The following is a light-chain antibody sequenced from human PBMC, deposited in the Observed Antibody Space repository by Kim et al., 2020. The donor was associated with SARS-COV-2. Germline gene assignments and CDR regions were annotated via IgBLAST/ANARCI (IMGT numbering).Light chain of an antibody. J-gene: IGKJ5*01. CDR2: GAS. CDR3: QQHNSRPLT. CDR1: QSVNSD. V-gene: IGKV3-15*01. Sequence: VSPGQSAPVSCRASQSVNSDLALYQQKPGQAPRLLIYGASSRATDIPARFSGSGSGTEFTLTISSLQSEDSAVYYCQQHNSRPLTFGQGTRLEIK.